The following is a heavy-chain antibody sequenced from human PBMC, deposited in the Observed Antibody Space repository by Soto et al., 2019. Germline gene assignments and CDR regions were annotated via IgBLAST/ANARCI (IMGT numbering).Heavy chain of an antibody. CDR3: AKAPVAAPYYYYGMDV. Sequence: GGSLRLSCAASGFTFSSYAMSWVRQAPGKGLGWVSAISGSGGSTYYADSVKGRFTISRDNSKNTLYLQMNSLRAEDTAVYYCAKAPVAAPYYYYGMDVWGQGTTVTVSS. CDR1: GFTFSSYA. CDR2: ISGSGGST. J-gene: IGHJ6*02. V-gene: IGHV3-23*01. D-gene: IGHD6-19*01.